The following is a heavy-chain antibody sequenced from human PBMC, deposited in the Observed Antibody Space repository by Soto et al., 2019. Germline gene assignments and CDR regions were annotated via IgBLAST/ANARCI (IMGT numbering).Heavy chain of an antibody. V-gene: IGHV1-8*01. CDR2: MNPNSGNT. J-gene: IGHJ5*02. Sequence: ASVKVSCKASGYTFTSYDINWVRQATGQGLEWMGWMNPNSGNTGFAQKFQGRVTMTRNTSISTAYMELSSLRSEATSVYYCARGSSEPGWFDPWSQGTLVPVSP. CDR3: ARGSSEPGWFDP. CDR1: GYTFTSYD.